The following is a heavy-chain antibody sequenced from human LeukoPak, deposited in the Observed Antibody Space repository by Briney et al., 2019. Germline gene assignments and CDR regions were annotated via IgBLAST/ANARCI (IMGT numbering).Heavy chain of an antibody. V-gene: IGHV3-23*01. CDR3: AKDPRPYGSGSYYRSHFDY. Sequence: PGGSLRLSCSASGFTFSSYAMSWVRQAPGKGLEWGSAISGSGGSTYYAHSVKGRFTISRDNCKITLYLQMNSLRAEDRAVYYCAKDPRPYGSGSYYRSHFDYWGQGTLVTVSS. CDR1: GFTFSSYA. CDR2: ISGSGGST. J-gene: IGHJ4*02. D-gene: IGHD3-10*01.